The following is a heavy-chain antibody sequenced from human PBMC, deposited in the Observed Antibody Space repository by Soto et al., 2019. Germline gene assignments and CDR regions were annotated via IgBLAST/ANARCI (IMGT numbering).Heavy chain of an antibody. CDR1: GFTFSSYA. Sequence: GGSLRLSCAASGFTFSSYAMSWVRQAPGKGLEWVSAIIGSGGSTYYADSVKGRFTISRDNSKNTLYLQMNSLRAEDTAVYYCAKSRVRPVIGWFDPWGQGTLVTVSS. CDR3: AKSRVRPVIGWFDP. CDR2: IIGSGGST. D-gene: IGHD3-10*01. V-gene: IGHV3-23*01. J-gene: IGHJ5*02.